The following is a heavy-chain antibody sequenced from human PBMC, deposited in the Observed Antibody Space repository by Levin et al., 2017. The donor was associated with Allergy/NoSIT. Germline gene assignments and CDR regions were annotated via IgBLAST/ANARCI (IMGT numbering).Heavy chain of an antibody. D-gene: IGHD2-15*01. CDR3: AKGALGYCSGIFCYQFDS. J-gene: IGHJ4*02. V-gene: IGHV3-23*01. Sequence: PGGSLRLSCAASGFTFSSYAMNWVRQAPGKGLEWVSSFSGSGGGGGTYYAASVKGRFTISRDSSKNTLYLQMDSLRAEDTAVYYCAKGALGYCSGIFCYQFDSWGQGTLVTVSS. CDR1: GFTFSSYA. CDR2: FSGSGGGGGT.